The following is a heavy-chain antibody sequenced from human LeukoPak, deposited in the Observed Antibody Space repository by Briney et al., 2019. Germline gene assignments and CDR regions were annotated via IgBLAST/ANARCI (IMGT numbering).Heavy chain of an antibody. V-gene: IGHV4-59*01. Sequence: SQTLSLTCTVSGGSISTYYWNWIRQPPGKGLEWIGYIYHSGSTNYNPSLQSRVTISVDTSKNQFSLNLNSVTAADTAVYYCTRGGAARLHFQNWGQGTLVTVS. CDR2: IYHSGST. J-gene: IGHJ1*01. CDR3: TRGGAARLHFQN. D-gene: IGHD6-6*01. CDR1: GGSISTYY.